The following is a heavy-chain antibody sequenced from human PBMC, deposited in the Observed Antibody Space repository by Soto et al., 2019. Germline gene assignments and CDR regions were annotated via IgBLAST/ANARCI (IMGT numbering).Heavy chain of an antibody. CDR1: GYTFINYD. J-gene: IGHJ5*02. D-gene: IGHD2-2*01. V-gene: IGHV1-8*02. CDR2: MNPGSGKT. Sequence: ASVKVSCKASGYTFINYDISWVRQATGQGLEWMGWMNPGSGKTAYANKFQGRVTMTRDASTSTAHLELSSLTSEDTAVYYCAGMPSPGTLNSFDPWGQGALVTVS. CDR3: AGMPSPGTLNSFDP.